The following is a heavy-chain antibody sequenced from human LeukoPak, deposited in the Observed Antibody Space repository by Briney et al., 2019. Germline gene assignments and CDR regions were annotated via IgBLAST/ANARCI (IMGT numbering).Heavy chain of an antibody. Sequence: GGSLRLSCAASGFTFSSYSMNWVRQAPGKGLEWVSSISSSSSYKYYTDSVKGRFTISRDNAKNSLYLQMNSLRAKDTAVYYCARSAAGTYYWGQGTLVTVSS. V-gene: IGHV3-21*01. D-gene: IGHD1-1*01. CDR1: GFTFSSYS. CDR2: ISSSSSYK. J-gene: IGHJ4*02. CDR3: ARSAAGTYY.